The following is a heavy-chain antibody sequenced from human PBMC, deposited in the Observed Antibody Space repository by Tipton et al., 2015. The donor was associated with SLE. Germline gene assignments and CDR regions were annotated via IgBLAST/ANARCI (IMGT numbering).Heavy chain of an antibody. CDR2: LYGSGCT. CDR3: ARYHPVLRFLEWYAFDI. J-gene: IGHJ3*02. V-gene: IGHV4-61*02. CDR1: GGSISGGNSY. Sequence: TLSLTCAVSGGSISGGNSYWSWIRQPAGKRLEWIGRLYGSGCTIYNPSLKSRVTISVDTSKNQFSLKLSSVTAADTAVYYCARYHPVLRFLEWYAFDIWGQGTMVTVSS. D-gene: IGHD3-3*01.